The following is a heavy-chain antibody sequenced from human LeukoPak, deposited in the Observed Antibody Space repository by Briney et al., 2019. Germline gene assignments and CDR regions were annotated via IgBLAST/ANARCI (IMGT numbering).Heavy chain of an antibody. J-gene: IGHJ3*02. D-gene: IGHD2-21*02. Sequence: GESLRISCKGSGYSFPSYWITWVRQMPGKGLEWMGIIYPGDSDTRYSPSFQGQVTISADKSISTAYLQWSSLKASDTAMYYCASRYCGGDCYSDAFDIWGQGTMVTVSS. V-gene: IGHV5-51*01. CDR3: ASRYCGGDCYSDAFDI. CDR1: GYSFPSYW. CDR2: IYPGDSDT.